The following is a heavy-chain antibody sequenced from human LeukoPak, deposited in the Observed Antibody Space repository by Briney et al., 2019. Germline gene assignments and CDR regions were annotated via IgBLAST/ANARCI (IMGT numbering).Heavy chain of an antibody. J-gene: IGHJ4*02. CDR2: INHSGST. Sequence: SETLSLTCAVYGGSFSGYYWGWIRQPPGKGLEWIGEINHSGSTNYNPSLKSRVTISVDTSKNQFSLKLSSVTAADTTVYYCARGWNSSSWYDYWGQGTLVTVSS. CDR1: GGSFSGYY. V-gene: IGHV4-34*01. CDR3: ARGWNSSSWYDY. D-gene: IGHD6-13*01.